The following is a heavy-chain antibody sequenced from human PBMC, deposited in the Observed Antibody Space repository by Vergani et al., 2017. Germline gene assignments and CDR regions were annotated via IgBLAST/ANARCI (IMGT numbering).Heavy chain of an antibody. V-gene: IGHV4-61*02. CDR3: ARPSSYNWFGEPPSWYFDL. CDR2: IYVSGIT. D-gene: IGHD3-10*01. Sequence: QVQLQESGPGLVKPSQTLSLTCTVSGASINNDFYYWHWIRQPAGKGLEWIGRIYVSGITDYNSSLQSRVSMSVDTSKNQFSLTLTSVTAADTAVYYCARPSSYNWFGEPPSWYFDLWGRGTLVTVSS. J-gene: IGHJ2*01. CDR1: GASINNDFYY.